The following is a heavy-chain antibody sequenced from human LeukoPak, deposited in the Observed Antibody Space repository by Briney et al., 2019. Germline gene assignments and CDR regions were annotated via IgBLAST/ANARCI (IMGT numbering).Heavy chain of an antibody. CDR3: ARDFGGYFDY. CDR2: ITGSGGST. V-gene: IGHV3-23*01. J-gene: IGHJ4*02. Sequence: GGSLRLSCAASGFTFSSNAMSWVRQAPGKGLEWVSYITGSGGSTLYADSVKGRFTVSRDNSKNTLYLQMNRLRAEDTAVYYCARDFGGYFDYWGQGTLVTVSS. CDR1: GFTFSSNA. D-gene: IGHD3-16*01.